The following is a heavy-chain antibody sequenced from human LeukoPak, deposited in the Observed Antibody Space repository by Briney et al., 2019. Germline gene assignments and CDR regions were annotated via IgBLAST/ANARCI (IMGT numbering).Heavy chain of an antibody. V-gene: IGHV4-59*08. D-gene: IGHD6-13*01. CDR1: GGSISNYY. CDR2: IYYSGST. J-gene: IGHJ1*01. CDR3: ARHGGYSSPYLH. Sequence: SETLSLTCTVSGGSISNYYWSWIRQPPGKGLECIGYIYYSGSTHYNPSLKSRVTISVDTSKNQFSLKLSSVTATDTAVYYCARHGGYSSPYLHWGQGTLVTVSS.